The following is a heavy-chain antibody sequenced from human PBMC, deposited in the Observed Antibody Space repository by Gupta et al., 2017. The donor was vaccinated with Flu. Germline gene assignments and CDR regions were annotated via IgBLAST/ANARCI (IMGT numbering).Heavy chain of an antibody. V-gene: IGHV1-46*01. CDR3: ASAYFIAAAGTGIDYYYGMDV. D-gene: IGHD6-13*01. Sequence: QVQLVQSGAEVKKPGASVKVSCKASGYTFTSYYMHWVRQAPVQGLEWMGIINPSGGSTSYAQKFQGRVTMTRDTSTSTVYMELSSLRSEDTAVYYCASAYFIAAAGTGIDYYYGMDVWGQGTTVTVSS. J-gene: IGHJ6*02. CDR1: GYTFTSYY. CDR2: INPSGGST.